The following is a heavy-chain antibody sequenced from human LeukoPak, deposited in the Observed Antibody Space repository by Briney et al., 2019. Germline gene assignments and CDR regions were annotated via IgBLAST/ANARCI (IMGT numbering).Heavy chain of an antibody. J-gene: IGHJ4*02. V-gene: IGHV4-39*01. CDR1: GGSISSSSYY. CDR3: ASLYSSSWYYYFDY. CDR2: TYYSGST. D-gene: IGHD6-13*01. Sequence: SETLSLTCTVSGGSISSSSYYWGWIRQPPGKGLDWIGNTYYSGSTYYNPSLKSRVTISVDTSQNEFSLKLSSVTAADTAVYYCASLYSSSWYYYFDYWGQGTLVTVSS.